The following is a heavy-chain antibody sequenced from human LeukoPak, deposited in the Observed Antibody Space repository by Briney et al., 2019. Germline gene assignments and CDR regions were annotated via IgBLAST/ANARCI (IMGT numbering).Heavy chain of an antibody. Sequence: GASVKVSCKASGFTFTSSAMQWVRQARGQRLEWIGWIGVGSGNTNYAQKFQERVTITRDMSTSTAYMELSSLRSEDTAVYYCAAEGMLRGVEYWGQGTLVTVSS. CDR2: IGVGSGNT. CDR3: AAEGMLRGVEY. D-gene: IGHD3-10*01. CDR1: GFTFTSSA. V-gene: IGHV1-58*02. J-gene: IGHJ4*02.